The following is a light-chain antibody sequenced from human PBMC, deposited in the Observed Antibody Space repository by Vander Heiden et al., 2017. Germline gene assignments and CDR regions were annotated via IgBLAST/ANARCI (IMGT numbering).Light chain of an antibody. CDR3: TAWDSSTVV. CDR1: KLGDKY. Sequence: SYELTQPPSVSVSPGQTASITCSGDKLGDKYACWYQQKPGQSPVRVIYQDSKRPSGIPERFSGSNSGNTATLTISGTQAMEEADYYCTAWDSSTVVFGTGTKVTVL. CDR2: QDS. V-gene: IGLV3-1*01. J-gene: IGLJ1*01.